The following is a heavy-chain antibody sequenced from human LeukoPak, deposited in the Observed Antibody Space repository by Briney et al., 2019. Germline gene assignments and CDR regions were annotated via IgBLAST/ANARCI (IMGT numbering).Heavy chain of an antibody. CDR2: IIPILGIA. Sequence: ASVKVSCKASGGTFSSYAISWVRQAPGQGLEWMGGIIPILGIANYAQKFQGRVTITADKSTSTAYMELSSLRSEDTAVYYCARGHLGYYDSSGYRFDYWGQGTLVTVSS. D-gene: IGHD3-22*01. CDR3: ARGHLGYYDSSGYRFDY. J-gene: IGHJ4*02. V-gene: IGHV1-69*10. CDR1: GGTFSSYA.